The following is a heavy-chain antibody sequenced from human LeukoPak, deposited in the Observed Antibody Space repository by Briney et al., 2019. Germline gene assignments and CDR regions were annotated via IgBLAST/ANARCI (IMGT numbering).Heavy chain of an antibody. J-gene: IGHJ3*02. CDR3: ARGVTLITIFGVVIIEDAFDI. CDR2: ISAYNGNT. V-gene: IGHV1-18*01. Sequence: ASVKVSCKASGYTFTSYGISWVRQAPGQGLEWMGWISAYNGNTNYAQKLQGRVTMTTDTSTSTAYMELRSLRSDDTAVYYCARGVTLITIFGVVIIEDAFDIWGQGTMVTVS. D-gene: IGHD3-3*01. CDR1: GYTFTSYG.